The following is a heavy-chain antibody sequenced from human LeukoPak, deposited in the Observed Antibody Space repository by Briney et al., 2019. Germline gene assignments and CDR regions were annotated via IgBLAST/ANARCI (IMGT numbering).Heavy chain of an antibody. Sequence: GGSLRLSCAASRFTFRNYGMQWVRQAPGKGLEWVALISYDGSIKYYADSVKGRFTVSRDNSKNTLYLQMNSLRAEDTAVYYCAELGITMFGGVWGKGTTVTISS. J-gene: IGHJ6*04. CDR3: AELGITMFGGV. CDR1: RFTFRNYG. CDR2: ISYDGSIK. V-gene: IGHV3-30*18. D-gene: IGHD3-10*02.